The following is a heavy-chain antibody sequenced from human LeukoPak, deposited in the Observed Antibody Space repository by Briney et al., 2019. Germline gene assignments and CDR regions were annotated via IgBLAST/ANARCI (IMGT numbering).Heavy chain of an antibody. CDR2: INHSGST. J-gene: IGHJ5*02. Sequence: SETLSLTCAVYGGSFSGYYWSWIRQPPGKGLEWIGEINHSGSTNYNPSLKSRVTISVDTSKNQFSLKLSSVTAADTAVYYCARAKSITIFGVVTRFDPWGQGTLVTVSS. D-gene: IGHD3-3*01. V-gene: IGHV4-34*01. CDR1: GGSFSGYY. CDR3: ARAKSITIFGVVTRFDP.